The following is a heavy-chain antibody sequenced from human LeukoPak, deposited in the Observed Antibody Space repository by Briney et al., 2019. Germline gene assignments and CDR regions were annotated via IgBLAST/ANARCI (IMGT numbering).Heavy chain of an antibody. CDR3: ARNPYYYGSGSYYNSAFDI. V-gene: IGHV4-39*01. J-gene: IGHJ3*02. Sequence: SETLSLTCTVSGGSISSSLYYWRWIRQPPGKGLERIGRSYYSGSTYYNPSLKSLVNISVDTFKNQFYLKLSSVTAADTAVYYCARNPYYYGSGSYYNSAFDIWGQGTMVTVSS. D-gene: IGHD3-10*01. CDR1: GGSISSSLYY. CDR2: SYYSGST.